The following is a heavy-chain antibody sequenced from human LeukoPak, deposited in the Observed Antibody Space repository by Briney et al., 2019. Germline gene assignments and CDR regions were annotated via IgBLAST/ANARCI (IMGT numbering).Heavy chain of an antibody. CDR3: ARVTDPRYNWFDP. V-gene: IGHV4-4*07. CDR1: GASISSYY. J-gene: IGHJ5*02. D-gene: IGHD2-21*02. Sequence: SSETLSLTCTVSGASISSYYWTWIRQPAGKGPEWIGRIHTSGSTNYNPSLKSRVNMLVDTSKNQFSLKLNSVTAADTAVYYCARVTDPRYNWFDPWGQGTLVTVSS. CDR2: IHTSGST.